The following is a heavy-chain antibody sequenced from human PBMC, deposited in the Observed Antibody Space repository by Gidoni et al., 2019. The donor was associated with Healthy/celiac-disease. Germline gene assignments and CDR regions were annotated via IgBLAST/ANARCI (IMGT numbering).Heavy chain of an antibody. J-gene: IGHJ6*02. CDR2: MNHSGST. D-gene: IGHD5-18*01. CDR3: ARGTVTISGYSYGMGGMDV. V-gene: IGHV4-34*01. CDR1: GESFSGYY. Sequence: QVQLQQWGAGLLQPSEALSLTCAVYGESFSGYYWGGIRQPPGKGMEWSGEMNHSGSTNYNPYLKSRVTISVETSKNQFSLKLSSVTAADTAGYYCARGTVTISGYSYGMGGMDVWGQGTTVTVSS.